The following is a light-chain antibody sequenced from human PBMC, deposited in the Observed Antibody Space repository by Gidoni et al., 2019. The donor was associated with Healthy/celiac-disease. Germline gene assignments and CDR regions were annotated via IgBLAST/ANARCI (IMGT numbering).Light chain of an antibody. Sequence: SYELTQPPSVSVSPGQTARITCSGDALPKQYAYWYQQKPGQAPVLGIYKDRERPSWIPERCSGSSSGTTVTLTISGVQAEDEADYYCQSADSSGPYVFGTGTKVTVL. J-gene: IGLJ1*01. CDR3: QSADSSGPYV. CDR1: ALPKQY. V-gene: IGLV3-25*02. CDR2: KDR.